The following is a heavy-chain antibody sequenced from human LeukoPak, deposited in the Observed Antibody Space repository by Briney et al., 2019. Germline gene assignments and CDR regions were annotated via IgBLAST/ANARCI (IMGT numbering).Heavy chain of an antibody. D-gene: IGHD2-15*01. Sequence: GGSLRLSCAASGFTFSSYAMSWVRQAPGKGLEWVSAISGSGGSTYYADSVKGRFTISRDNSKNTLYLQMNSLRAEDTAVYYCANGGYCSGGSCYTGAFDIWGQGTMVTVSS. J-gene: IGHJ3*02. CDR1: GFTFSSYA. CDR2: ISGSGGST. CDR3: ANGGYCSGGSCYTGAFDI. V-gene: IGHV3-23*01.